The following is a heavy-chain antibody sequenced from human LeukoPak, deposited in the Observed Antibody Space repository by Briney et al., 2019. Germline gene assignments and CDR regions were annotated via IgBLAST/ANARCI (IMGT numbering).Heavy chain of an antibody. CDR2: INPNSGGT. Sequence: ASVTVSYTASGYTFTGYYMHWVRQAPGQGREWMGWINPNSGGTNYAQKFQGRVTMTRDTSISTAYMELSRLRSDDTAVYYCARYIVVVVAATRGTTNWFDPWGQGTLVTVSS. V-gene: IGHV1-2*02. J-gene: IGHJ5*02. CDR3: ARYIVVVVAATRGTTNWFDP. D-gene: IGHD2-15*01. CDR1: GYTFTGYY.